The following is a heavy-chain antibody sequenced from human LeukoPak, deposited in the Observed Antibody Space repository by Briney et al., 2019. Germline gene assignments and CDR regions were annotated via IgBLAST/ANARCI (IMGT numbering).Heavy chain of an antibody. CDR1: GFTFSSYG. J-gene: IGHJ4*02. D-gene: IGHD4-23*01. V-gene: IGHV4-4*07. CDR2: IYTSGST. Sequence: PGGSLRLSCAASGFTFSSYGMGWIRQPAGKGLEWIGRIYTSGSTNYNPSLKSRVTMSVDTSKNQFSLKLSSVTAADTAVYYCARVTARDYGGHFDYWGQGTLVTVSS. CDR3: ARVTARDYGGHFDY.